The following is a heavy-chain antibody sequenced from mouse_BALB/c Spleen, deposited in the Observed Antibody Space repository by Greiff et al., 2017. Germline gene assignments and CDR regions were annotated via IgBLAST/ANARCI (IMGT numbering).Heavy chain of an antibody. CDR1: GFTFSSFG. Sequence: EVQGVESGGGLVQPGGSRKLSCAASGFTFSSFGMHWVRQAPEKGLEWVAYISSGSSTIYYADTVKGRFTISRDNPKNTLFLQMTSLRSEDTAMYYCARSLLYYYAMDYWGQGTSVTVSS. D-gene: IGHD1-1*01. J-gene: IGHJ4*01. CDR3: ARSLLYYYAMDY. CDR2: ISSGSSTI. V-gene: IGHV5-17*02.